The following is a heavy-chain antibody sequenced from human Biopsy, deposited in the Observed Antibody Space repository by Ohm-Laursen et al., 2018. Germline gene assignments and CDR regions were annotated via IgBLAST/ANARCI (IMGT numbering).Heavy chain of an antibody. D-gene: IGHD3-9*01. Sequence: SSVKVSCKVSGGTFSNSAISWVRQAPGQGLEWMGRIITFFRTVNYAQNFQGRLTITADEFTDTAYMELRSLRSEDTAVYYCAPQTPRDPDILTGAYHYDMAVWGQGTTVTVSS. V-gene: IGHV1-69*15. CDR1: GGTFSNSA. CDR2: IITFFRTV. J-gene: IGHJ6*02. CDR3: APQTPRDPDILTGAYHYDMAV.